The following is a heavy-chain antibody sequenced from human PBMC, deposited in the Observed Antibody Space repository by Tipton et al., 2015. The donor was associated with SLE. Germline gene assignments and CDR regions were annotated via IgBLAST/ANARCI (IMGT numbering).Heavy chain of an antibody. CDR1: GITFSSYG. Sequence: SLRLSCAASGITFSSYGMHWVRQAPGKGLEWVAFIRYDGSNKYYADSVKGRFTISRDNAKNSLYLQMNSLRAEDTAVYYCARGYDSSGYYGYWGQGTLVTVSS. D-gene: IGHD3-22*01. CDR3: ARGYDSSGYYGY. CDR2: IRYDGSNK. J-gene: IGHJ4*02. V-gene: IGHV3-30*02.